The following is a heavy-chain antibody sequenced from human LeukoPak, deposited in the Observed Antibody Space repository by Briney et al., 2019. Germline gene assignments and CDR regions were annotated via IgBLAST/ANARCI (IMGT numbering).Heavy chain of an antibody. CDR3: ARDEDIVVVPAAIGGNWFDP. D-gene: IGHD2-2*01. V-gene: IGHV1-69*05. J-gene: IGHJ5*02. Sequence: SVKVSCKASGGTFSSYAISWVRQAPGQGLEWMGGIIPIFGTANYAQKFQGRVTITTDESTSTAYMELSSLRSEDTAVYYCARDEDIVVVPAAIGGNWFDPWGQGTLVTVSS. CDR2: IIPIFGTA. CDR1: GGTFSSYA.